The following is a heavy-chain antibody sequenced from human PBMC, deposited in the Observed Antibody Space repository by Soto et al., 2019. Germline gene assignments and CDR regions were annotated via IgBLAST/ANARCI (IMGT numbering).Heavy chain of an antibody. V-gene: IGHV4-38-2*01. CDR1: GFSISSGFY. CDR2: IYYSGCT. J-gene: IGHJ4*02. CDR3: ARVRSSPFRYFDL. Sequence: PSDTLSLTCVVSGFSISSGFYWYWIRHSPWKWLEWIGSIYYSGCTYYNPSLRSRISVALDTSKNQFSLKLNSVSAADTAVYYCARVRSSPFRYFDLWGQGLLVSVSS.